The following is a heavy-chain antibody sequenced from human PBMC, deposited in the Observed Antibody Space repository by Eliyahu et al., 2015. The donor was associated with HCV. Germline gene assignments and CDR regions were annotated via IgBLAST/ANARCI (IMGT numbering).Heavy chain of an antibody. CDR1: GFTFSSYE. V-gene: IGHV3-48*03. J-gene: IGHJ3*02. CDR2: ISSSCRTI. Sequence: EVQLVESGGGLVQPGGSLRLSCAASGFTFSSYEXNWVRQAPGKGLGWVSYISSSCRTIYYADSVKGRFTISRDNAKNSLYLQMNSLRAEDTAVYYCARAQAPYYYGSGSYYKPDAFDIWGQGTMVTVSS. D-gene: IGHD3-10*01. CDR3: ARAQAPYYYGSGSYYKPDAFDI.